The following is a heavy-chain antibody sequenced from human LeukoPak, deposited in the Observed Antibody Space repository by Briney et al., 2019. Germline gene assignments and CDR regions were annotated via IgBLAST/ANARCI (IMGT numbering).Heavy chain of an antibody. D-gene: IGHD2-15*01. CDR2: IYYTGNT. J-gene: IGHJ4*02. Sequence: NPSETLSLTCTVSGGSISSYYSSWIRQPPGKGLEWIGYIYYTGNTNYNPSLKSRVTISEDTSKNQVSLELSSVTAADTAVYYCVRHSRVVAFDYWGQGNLVTVSS. CDR3: VRHSRVVAFDY. V-gene: IGHV4-59*08. CDR1: GGSISSYY.